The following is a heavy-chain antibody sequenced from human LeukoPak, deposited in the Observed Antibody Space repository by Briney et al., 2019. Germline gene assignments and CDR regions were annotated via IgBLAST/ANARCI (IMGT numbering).Heavy chain of an antibody. J-gene: IGHJ4*02. CDR2: IYYSGST. CDR1: GGSISSSSYY. V-gene: IGHV4-39*01. Sequence: SETLSLTCTVSGGSISSSSYYWGWIRQPPGKGLEWIGSIYYSGSTYYNPSLKSRVTISVDTSKNQFSLKLSSVTAADTAVYYCANMLVGATPQGFDYWGQGTLVTVSS. CDR3: ANMLVGATPQGFDY. D-gene: IGHD1-26*01.